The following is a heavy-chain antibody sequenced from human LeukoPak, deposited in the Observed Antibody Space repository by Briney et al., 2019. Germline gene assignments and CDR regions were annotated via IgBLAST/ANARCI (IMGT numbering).Heavy chain of an antibody. CDR1: GGTFSSYA. V-gene: IGHV1-69*04. D-gene: IGHD2-8*01. CDR3: ARDESYCTNGVCTAH. CDR2: IIPILGIA. J-gene: IGHJ4*02. Sequence: ASVKVSCKASGGTFSSYAISWVRQAPGQGLEWMGRIIPILGIANYAQKFQGRVTITADKSTSTAYMELSSLRSEDTAVYYCARDESYCTNGVCTAHWGQGTLVTVSS.